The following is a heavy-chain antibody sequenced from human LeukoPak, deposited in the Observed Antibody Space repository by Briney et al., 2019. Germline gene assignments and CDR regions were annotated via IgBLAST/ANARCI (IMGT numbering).Heavy chain of an antibody. V-gene: IGHV4-39*01. CDR2: VNYAVNT. Sequence: SGTLSPTCTVSGASISSSTYYWGWIRQSPGKGLEWIGSVNYAVNTYYHPSLKSRVTISADTSKNQFSLKMNFVPAADTALYYCARHLGPYSASYLDYWGQGSLVTVSS. CDR3: ARHLGPYSASYLDY. CDR1: GASISSSTYY. J-gene: IGHJ4*02. D-gene: IGHD1-26*01.